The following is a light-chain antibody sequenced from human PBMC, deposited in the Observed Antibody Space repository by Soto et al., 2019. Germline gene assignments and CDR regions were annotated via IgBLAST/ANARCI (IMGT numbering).Light chain of an antibody. CDR1: TSDVGDYNS. Sequence: QSALTQPPSVSGSPGLSVTISCTGSTSDVGDYNSVSWFPHSYDVTKRPAGVPSRFSGSKSGKTASLTISGLRTEDEGVYFCCSFAGPSSIFDGGTKVTVL. CDR3: CSFAGPSSI. V-gene: IGLV2-11*01. J-gene: IGLJ2*01. CDR2: DVT.